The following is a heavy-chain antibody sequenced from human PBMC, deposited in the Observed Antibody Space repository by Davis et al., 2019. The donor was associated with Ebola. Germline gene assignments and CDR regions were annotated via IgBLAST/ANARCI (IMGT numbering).Heavy chain of an antibody. V-gene: IGHV6-1*01. D-gene: IGHD3/OR15-3a*01. CDR2: TYYNSKWYN. CDR3: ARGWLRTGFDY. CDR1: GDSVSGNSGA. J-gene: IGHJ4*02. Sequence: PSETLSLTCAISGDSVSGNSGAWNWIRQSPSRGLEWLGRTYYNSKWYNDYAVSVKSRITINPDTSKNQFSLHLNSVTPGDTAVYYCARGWLRTGFDYWGQGSLVTVSS.